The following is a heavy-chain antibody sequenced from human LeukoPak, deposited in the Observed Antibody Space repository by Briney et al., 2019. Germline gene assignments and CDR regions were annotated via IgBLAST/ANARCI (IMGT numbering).Heavy chain of an antibody. CDR3: AREYSSYYYYMDV. J-gene: IGHJ6*03. D-gene: IGHD6-13*01. Sequence: PSQTLSLTCAVSGGSISSGSYYWSWIRQPAGKGLEWIGRIYTSGSTNYNPSLKSRVTISVDTSKNQFSLKLSSVTAADTAVYYCAREYSSYYYYMDVWGKGTTVTVSS. CDR2: IYTSGST. CDR1: GGSISSGSYY. V-gene: IGHV4-61*02.